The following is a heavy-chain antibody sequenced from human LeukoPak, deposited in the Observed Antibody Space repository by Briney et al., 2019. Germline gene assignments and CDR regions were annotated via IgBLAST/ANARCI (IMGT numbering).Heavy chain of an antibody. CDR3: ARGKSGMYYYASSGYGYFDY. D-gene: IGHD3-22*01. CDR2: IYYSGST. CDR1: GGSISSSSYY. V-gene: IGHV4-39*01. Sequence: SETLSLTCTVSGGSISSSSYYWGWIRQPPGKGLEWIGSIYYSGSTYYNPSLKSRVTISVDTSKNQCSLKLSSVTAADTAVYYCARGKSGMYYYASSGYGYFDYWGQGTLVTVSS. J-gene: IGHJ4*02.